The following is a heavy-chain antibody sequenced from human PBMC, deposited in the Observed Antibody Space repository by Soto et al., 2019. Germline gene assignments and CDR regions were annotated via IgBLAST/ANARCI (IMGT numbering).Heavy chain of an antibody. CDR2: IWYDGSNK. D-gene: IGHD3-10*01. V-gene: IGHV3-33*01. CDR1: GFTFSSYG. CDR3: ARDKGFGESYYYYGMDV. J-gene: IGHJ6*02. Sequence: QVQLVESGGGVVQPGRSLRLSCAASGFTFSSYGMHWVRQAPGKGLEWVAVIWYDGSNKYYADSVKGRFTISRDNSKNTLYLQVNSLRAEETAVYYCARDKGFGESYYYYGMDVWGQGTTVTVSS.